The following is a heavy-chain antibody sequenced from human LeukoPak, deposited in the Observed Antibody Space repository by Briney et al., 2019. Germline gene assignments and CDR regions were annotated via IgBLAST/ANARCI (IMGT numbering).Heavy chain of an antibody. CDR2: ISSSSSTI. J-gene: IGHJ6*03. V-gene: IGHV3-48*01. CDR1: GFTFSSYS. D-gene: IGHD6-19*01. CDR3: ARHDSSGWPGYMDV. Sequence: GGSLRLSCAASGFTFSSYSMNWVRQAPGKGLEWVSYISSSSSTIYYADSVKGRFTISRDNAKNSLYLQMNSLRAEDTAVYYCARHDSSGWPGYMDVWGKGTTVTISS.